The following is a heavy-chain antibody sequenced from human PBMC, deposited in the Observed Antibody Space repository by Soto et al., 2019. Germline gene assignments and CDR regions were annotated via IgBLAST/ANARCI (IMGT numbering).Heavy chain of an antibody. CDR3: ARCYGDYYFDY. J-gene: IGHJ4*02. CDR2: IYYSGST. D-gene: IGHD4-17*01. V-gene: IGHV4-59*01. Sequence: PSETLSLTCTVSGGSISSYYWSWIRQPPGKGLEWIGYIYYSGSTNYDPSLKSRVTISVDTSKNQFSLKLSSVTAADTAVYYCARCYGDYYFDYWGQGTLVTVSS. CDR1: GGSISSYY.